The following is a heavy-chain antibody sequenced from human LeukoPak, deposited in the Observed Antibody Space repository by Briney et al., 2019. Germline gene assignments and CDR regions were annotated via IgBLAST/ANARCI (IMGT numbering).Heavy chain of an antibody. Sequence: SQTLSLTRTVSGGSISSGGYYWSWIRQHPGKGLEWIGYIYYSGSTYYNPSLKSRVTISVDTSKNQFPLKLSSVTAADTAVYYCARGDGHNGDFDYWGQGTLVTVSS. CDR2: IYYSGST. D-gene: IGHD5-24*01. CDR1: GGSISSGGYY. V-gene: IGHV4-31*03. J-gene: IGHJ4*02. CDR3: ARGDGHNGDFDY.